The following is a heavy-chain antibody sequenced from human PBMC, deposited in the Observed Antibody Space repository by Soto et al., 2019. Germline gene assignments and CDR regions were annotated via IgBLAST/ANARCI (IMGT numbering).Heavy chain of an antibody. CDR2: IDPSDSYT. D-gene: IGHD5-12*01. V-gene: IGHV5-10-1*01. CDR3: ARHSPPNSGYDSLDY. Sequence: PGESLKISCKGSGYSFNSYWIGWVRQMPGKGLEWMGRIDPSDSYTNYSPSFQGHVTISADKSISTAYLQWSSLKASDTAMYYCARHSPPNSGYDSLDYWGEGTLVTVS. J-gene: IGHJ4*02. CDR1: GYSFNSYW.